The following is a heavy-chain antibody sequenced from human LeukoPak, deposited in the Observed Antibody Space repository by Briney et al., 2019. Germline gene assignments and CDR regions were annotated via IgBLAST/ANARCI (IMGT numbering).Heavy chain of an antibody. D-gene: IGHD3-16*01. J-gene: IGHJ5*02. CDR2: INYRGTT. CDR1: GGSITSGNYY. CDR3: ARHPHLGWFDP. V-gene: IGHV4-39*01. Sequence: SETLSLTCIVSGGSITSGNYYWAWIRQSPEKGLEWIGSINYRGTTHDNPPLKSRVTISVDTSKNQFSLKLSSVTAADTAVYYCARHPHLGWFDPWGQGTLVTVSS.